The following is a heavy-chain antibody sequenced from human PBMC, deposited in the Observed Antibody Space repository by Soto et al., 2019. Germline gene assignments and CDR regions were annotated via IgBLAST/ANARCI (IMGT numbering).Heavy chain of an antibody. V-gene: IGHV4-59*01. J-gene: IGHJ6*02. CDR3: ARHDYYYYGMDV. Sequence: SETLSLTCTVSGGSISSYYWSWIRQPPGKGLEWIGYIYYSGSTNYNPSLKSRVTISVDTSKNQFSLKLSSVTAADTAVYYCARHDYYYYGMDVWGQGTTVTVSS. CDR2: IYYSGST. CDR1: GGSISSYY.